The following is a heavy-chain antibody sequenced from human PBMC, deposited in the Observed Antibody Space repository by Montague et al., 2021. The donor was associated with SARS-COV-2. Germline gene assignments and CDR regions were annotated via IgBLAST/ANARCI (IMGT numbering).Heavy chain of an antibody. D-gene: IGHD5-12*01. CDR2: IYSGGST. CDR3: ARDALGYENMDV. CDR1: GFTVSSNY. Sequence: SLRLSCPASGFTVSSNYMSWVRQAPGKGLEWVSVIYSGGSTYYAXSVKGRFTISRDNSKNTLYLQMNSLRAEDTAVYYCARDALGYENMDVWGQGTTVTVS. J-gene: IGHJ6*02. V-gene: IGHV3-66*01.